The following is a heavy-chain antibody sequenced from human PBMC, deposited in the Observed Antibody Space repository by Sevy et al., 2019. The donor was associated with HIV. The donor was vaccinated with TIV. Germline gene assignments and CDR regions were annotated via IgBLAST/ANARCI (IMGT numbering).Heavy chain of an antibody. CDR3: ANAYSGSYSHSYLYALDV. D-gene: IGHD1-26*01. CDR2: ISHDGINE. J-gene: IGHJ6*02. Sequence: GGSLRLSCTGSGFSFSYYGIHWVRQAPGKGLDWVALISHDGINEYYADSVKGRFTISRDNSKITVYLEMNRLRNEDTALYFCANAYSGSYSHSYLYALDVWGQGTTVTVSS. V-gene: IGHV3-30*18. CDR1: GFSFSYYG.